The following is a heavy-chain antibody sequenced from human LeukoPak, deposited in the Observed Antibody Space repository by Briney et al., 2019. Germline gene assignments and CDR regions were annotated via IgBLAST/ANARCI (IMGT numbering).Heavy chain of an antibody. J-gene: IGHJ5*02. CDR3: ARVGGSSWYVPPRQTTLEPDSYNWFDP. CDR1: GGSFSGYY. CDR2: INHSGST. D-gene: IGHD6-13*01. V-gene: IGHV4-34*01. Sequence: PSETLSLTCAVYGGSFSGYYWSWIRQPPGKGLEWIGEINHSGSTNYNPSLKSRVTISVDTSKNQFSLRLRSVTAADTAVYYCARVGGSSWYVPPRQTTLEPDSYNWFDPWGQGTLVTVSS.